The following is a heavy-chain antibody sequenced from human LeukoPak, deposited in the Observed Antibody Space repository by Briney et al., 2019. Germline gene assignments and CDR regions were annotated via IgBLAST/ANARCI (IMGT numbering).Heavy chain of an antibody. V-gene: IGHV1-2*02. J-gene: IGHJ5*02. CDR1: GYTFSGYY. D-gene: IGHD3-10*01. CDR3: ALIGDHAWLDP. Sequence: EASVKVSCKASGYTFSGYYIFWVRRAPGQGLEWMGWINPNSGGTNYAPEFQGRLTMTRDTSITTAYMELSTLRSDDTAVYYCALIGDHAWLDPWGQGTLVTVSS. CDR2: INPNSGGT.